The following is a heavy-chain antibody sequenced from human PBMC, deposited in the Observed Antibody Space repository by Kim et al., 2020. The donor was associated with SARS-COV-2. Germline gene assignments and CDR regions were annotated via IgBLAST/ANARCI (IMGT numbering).Heavy chain of an antibody. CDR1: GYTVTSYY. CDR3: VRDLGPSGVYYYYGMDV. J-gene: IGHJ6*02. D-gene: IGHD3-10*01. V-gene: IGHV1-46*01. Sequence: ASVKVSCKASGYTVTSYYIHWVRQAPGQGLEWMGIINPSGGSTSNAQKFQGRVTMTRDTSTSTVYMELSGLRSEDTAMYFCVRDLGPSGVYYYYGMDVWGQGTTVTVSS. CDR2: INPSGGST.